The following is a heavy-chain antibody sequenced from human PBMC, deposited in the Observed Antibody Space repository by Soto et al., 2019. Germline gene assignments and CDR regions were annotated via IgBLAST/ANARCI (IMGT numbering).Heavy chain of an antibody. J-gene: IGHJ5*02. V-gene: IGHV3-30*04. CDR3: ARERDYGDNSGAP. D-gene: IGHD4-17*01. Sequence: GGSLRLSCAASGFSFSAYAMHWIRQAPGKGLEWVSVISHDGLTQTHADAVKGRFTISRDNSKNTLSLQINNLTAEDTGVYYCARERDYGDNSGAPWGQGTLVTV. CDR2: ISHDGLTQ. CDR1: GFSFSAYA.